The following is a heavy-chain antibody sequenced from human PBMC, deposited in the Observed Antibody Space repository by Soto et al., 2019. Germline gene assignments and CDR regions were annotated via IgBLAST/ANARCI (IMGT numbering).Heavy chain of an antibody. CDR2: IYHSGST. D-gene: IGHD4-17*01. CDR1: GGSISSSNW. J-gene: IGHJ4*01. Sequence: SETLSLTCAVSGGSISSSNWWSWVRQPPGKGLEWIGEIYHSGSTNYNPSLKSRVTISADTSKNQFSLKLSSVTAADTAVYYCARAKTSGYGDVYYFDYWGHGTLVTVSS. CDR3: ARAKTSGYGDVYYFDY. V-gene: IGHV4-4*02.